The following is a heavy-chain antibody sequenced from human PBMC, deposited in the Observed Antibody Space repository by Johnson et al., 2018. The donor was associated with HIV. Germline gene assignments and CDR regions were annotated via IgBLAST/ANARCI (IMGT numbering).Heavy chain of an antibody. V-gene: IGHV3-15*01. D-gene: IGHD3-22*01. Sequence: VQLVESGGGLVKPGGSLRLSCAASGFTFSNAWMSWVRQAPGKGLEWVGRIKSKTDGGTTDYAAPVKGRFTISRDDSKNTLYLQMNSLRAEDTAVYYCVRRFYDSSAFDIWGQGTLVTVSS. CDR1: GFTFSNAW. J-gene: IGHJ3*02. CDR3: VRRFYDSSAFDI. CDR2: IKSKTDGGTT.